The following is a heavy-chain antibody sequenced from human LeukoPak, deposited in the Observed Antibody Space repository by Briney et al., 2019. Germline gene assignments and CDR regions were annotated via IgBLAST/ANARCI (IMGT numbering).Heavy chain of an antibody. CDR3: VKTSTEQLGRAFDY. J-gene: IGHJ4*02. CDR2: ISYDGSNK. Sequence: GGSLRLSCAASGFTFSSYGMHWVRQAPGKGLEWVAVISYDGSNKYYADSVKGRFTISRDNSKNTLYLQMSSLRAEDTAVYYCVKTSTEQLGRAFDYWGRGTLVTVSS. V-gene: IGHV3-30*18. CDR1: GFTFSSYG. D-gene: IGHD6-6*01.